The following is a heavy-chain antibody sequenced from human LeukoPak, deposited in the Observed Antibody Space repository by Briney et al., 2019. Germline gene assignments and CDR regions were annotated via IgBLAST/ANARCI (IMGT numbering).Heavy chain of an antibody. Sequence: SETLSLTCTVSGYSISSGYYWGWIRQPPGKGLEWIGSIYHSGSTYYNPSLKSRVTISVDTSKNQFSLKLSSVTAADTAVYYCAADSSGVEYWGQGTLVTVSS. CDR3: AADSSGVEY. CDR2: IYHSGST. D-gene: IGHD3-22*01. J-gene: IGHJ4*02. CDR1: GYSISSGYY. V-gene: IGHV4-38-2*02.